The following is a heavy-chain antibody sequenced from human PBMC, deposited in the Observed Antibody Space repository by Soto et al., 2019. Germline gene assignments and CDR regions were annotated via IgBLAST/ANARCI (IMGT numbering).Heavy chain of an antibody. CDR3: ARVSGISVAEV. CDR1: GYTFTSYA. V-gene: IGHV1-3*01. Sequence: QVQLVQSGAEVKKPGASVKVSCKASGYTFTSYAMHWVRQAPGQRLEWMGWINAGNGNTKYSQKFQGGVTITRDTFASTAYMELSSLRSEDTAVFYCARVSGISVAEVWGQGTLVTVSS. D-gene: IGHD6-19*01. CDR2: INAGNGNT. J-gene: IGHJ4*02.